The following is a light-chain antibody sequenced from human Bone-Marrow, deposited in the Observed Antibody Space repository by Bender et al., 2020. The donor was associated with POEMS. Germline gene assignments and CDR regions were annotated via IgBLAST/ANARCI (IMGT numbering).Light chain of an antibody. V-gene: IGLV2-8*01. CDR2: EVT. CDR1: SSDVGAYNY. J-gene: IGLJ2*01. Sequence: QSALTQAASVSGSPGQSVTISCTGTSSDVGAYNYVSWYQQHPGKAPRLMISEVTKRPSGVPDRFSGSKSGNTASLTVSGLQADDEADYFCCSYAGSYSFVFGGATTVTVL. CDR3: CSYAGSYSFV.